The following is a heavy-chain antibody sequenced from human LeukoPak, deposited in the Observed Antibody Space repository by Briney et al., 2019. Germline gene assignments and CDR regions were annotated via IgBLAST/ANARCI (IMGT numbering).Heavy chain of an antibody. CDR2: IYYSGRT. CDR3: ARGRWLPNAFDI. V-gene: IGHV4-59*01. D-gene: IGHD5-24*01. J-gene: IGHJ3*02. CDR1: RDSIKSYY. Sequence: SETLSLTCTLSRDSIKSYYSNWIRQPPGKGLEWIGYIYYSGRTDYNPSLKSRVTISVDTSKHQYSMKLKSVAAAETAVYFCARGRWLPNAFDIWGQGTMVTVFS.